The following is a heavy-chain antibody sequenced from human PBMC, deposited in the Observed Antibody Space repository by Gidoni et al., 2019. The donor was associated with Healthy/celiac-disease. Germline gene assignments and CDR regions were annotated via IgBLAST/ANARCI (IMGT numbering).Heavy chain of an antibody. Sequence: QVQLQQWGAGLLKPSETLSLTCAVYGGSFSGYYWSWIRQPPGKGLEWIGEINHSGSTNYNPSLKSRVTISVDTSKNQFSLKLSSVTAADTAVYYCARGRLSPRPWSGYYWADRWFDPWGQGTLVTVSS. D-gene: IGHD3-3*01. J-gene: IGHJ5*02. CDR3: ARGRLSPRPWSGYYWADRWFDP. CDR1: GGSFSGYY. V-gene: IGHV4-34*01. CDR2: INHSGST.